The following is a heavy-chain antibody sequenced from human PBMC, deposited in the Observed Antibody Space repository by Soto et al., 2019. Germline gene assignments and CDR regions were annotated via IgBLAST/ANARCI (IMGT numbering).Heavy chain of an antibody. J-gene: IGHJ1*01. CDR1: GFTFSSYA. CDR2: ISYDGSNK. CDR3: ATDIVVVTAIHEYFQH. V-gene: IGHV3-30-3*01. D-gene: IGHD2-21*02. Sequence: PGGSLRLSCAASGFTFSSYAMHWVRQAPGKGLEWVAVISYDGSNKYYADSVKGRFTISRDNSKNTLYLQMNSLRAEDTAVYYCATDIVVVTAIHEYFQHWGQGTLVTVSS.